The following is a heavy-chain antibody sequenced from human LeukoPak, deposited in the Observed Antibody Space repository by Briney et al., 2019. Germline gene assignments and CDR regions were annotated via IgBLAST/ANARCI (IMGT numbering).Heavy chain of an antibody. Sequence: GGSLRLSCAASGFTFSSYAMHWVRQAPGKGLEWVAVISYDGSDKYYADSVKGRFTISRDNSKNTLYLQMNSLRAEDTAVYYCAKVSSGTTVGSNFDYWGQGTLVTVS. V-gene: IGHV3-30-3*01. CDR2: ISYDGSDK. D-gene: IGHD1-7*01. CDR3: AKVSSGTTVGSNFDY. J-gene: IGHJ4*02. CDR1: GFTFSSYA.